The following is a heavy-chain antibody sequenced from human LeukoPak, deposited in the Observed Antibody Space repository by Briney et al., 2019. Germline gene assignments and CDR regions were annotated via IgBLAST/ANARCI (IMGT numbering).Heavy chain of an antibody. CDR2: ISSSSSTI. D-gene: IGHD6-13*01. Sequence: GGSLRLSCAASGFTFSSYSMSWVRQAPGKGLEWVSYISSSSSTIYYADSVKGRFTISRDNAKNSLYLQMNSLRAEDTAVYYCARLSPYGSSWYGGFVDYWGQGTLVTVSS. CDR3: ARLSPYGSSWYGGFVDY. J-gene: IGHJ4*02. V-gene: IGHV3-48*04. CDR1: GFTFSSYS.